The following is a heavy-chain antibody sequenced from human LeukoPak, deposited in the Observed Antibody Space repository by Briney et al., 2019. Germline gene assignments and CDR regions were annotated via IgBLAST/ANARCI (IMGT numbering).Heavy chain of an antibody. D-gene: IGHD1-26*01. V-gene: IGHV3-74*01. CDR3: ASRIVGTPDYFDY. CDR2: IDSDGSST. Sequence: GGSLRLSCAASGFTFSSYWMHWVRQAPGKGLVWVSRIDSDGSSTRYADFVKGRFTISRDNAKKTLYLQMNSLRVEDTAVYYCASRIVGTPDYFDYWGQGTLVTVSS. J-gene: IGHJ4*02. CDR1: GFTFSSYW.